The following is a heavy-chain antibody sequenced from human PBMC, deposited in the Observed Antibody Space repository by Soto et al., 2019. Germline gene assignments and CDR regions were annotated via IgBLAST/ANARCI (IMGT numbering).Heavy chain of an antibody. CDR2: IIPIFGTA. D-gene: IGHD1-1*01. CDR1: GGTFSSYA. V-gene: IGHV1-69*13. CDR3: ARDILEYYYYGMDV. J-gene: IGHJ6*02. Sequence: GASVKVSCKASGGTFSSYAISWVRQAPGQGLEWMGGIIPIFGTANYAQKFQGRVTITADESTSTAYMELSSLRSEDTAVYYCARDILEYYYYGMDVWDQGTTVTVSS.